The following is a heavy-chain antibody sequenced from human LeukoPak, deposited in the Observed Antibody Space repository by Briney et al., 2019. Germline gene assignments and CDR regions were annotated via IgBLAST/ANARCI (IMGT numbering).Heavy chain of an antibody. Sequence: GGSLRLSCAAPGITFSSYAMTWVRQAPGKGLEWVSVIYSGGSTYYADSVKGRFTISRDNSKNTLYLQMNSLRAEDTAVYYCARDSRRILPSDWGQGTLVTVSS. CDR3: ARDSRRILPSD. D-gene: IGHD2-15*01. CDR1: GITFSSYA. CDR2: IYSGGST. J-gene: IGHJ4*02. V-gene: IGHV3-66*01.